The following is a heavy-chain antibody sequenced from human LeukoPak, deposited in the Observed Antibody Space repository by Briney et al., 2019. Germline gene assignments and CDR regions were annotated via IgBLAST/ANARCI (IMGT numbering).Heavy chain of an antibody. CDR3: AKAGWKVYFYYYGMDV. CDR2: ISWHSGSI. Sequence: PGRSLRLSCAASGFTFDDYAMSWVRHAPGKGLEWVSGISWHSGSIDYADSVKGRFTISRDNAKNSLYLQMNSLRPEDSAVYYCAKAGWKVYFYYYGMDVWGQGTTVTVSS. V-gene: IGHV3-9*01. CDR1: GFTFDDYA. J-gene: IGHJ6*02. D-gene: IGHD1-1*01.